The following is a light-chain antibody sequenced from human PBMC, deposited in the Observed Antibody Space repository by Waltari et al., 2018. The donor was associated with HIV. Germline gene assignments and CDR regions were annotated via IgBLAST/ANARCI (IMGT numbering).Light chain of an antibody. Sequence: QSALTQPASVSGSPGQSITVSCTGTSSDVGAYDFVSWYQQTPGIAPKLVIYEVSNRPPGISDRFSGSKAGNTASLTISGLQTEDEADYYCSSFTTSNSLLFGGGTKVTVL. V-gene: IGLV2-14*01. CDR2: EVS. CDR3: SSFTTSNSLL. CDR1: SSDVGAYDF. J-gene: IGLJ2*01.